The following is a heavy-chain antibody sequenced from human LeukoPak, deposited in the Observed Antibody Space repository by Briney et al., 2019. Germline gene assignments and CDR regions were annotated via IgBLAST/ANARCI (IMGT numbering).Heavy chain of an antibody. J-gene: IGHJ4*02. CDR2: ISSSSSYT. CDR3: ARDSTAMVRDPLFGY. Sequence: PGGSLRLSCAASGFTFSSYSMNWVRQAPGKGLEWVSSISSSSSYTYYADSVKGRFTISRDNAKNSLYLQMNSLRAEDTAVYYCARDSTAMVRDPLFGYWGQGTLVTVSS. CDR1: GFTFSSYS. V-gene: IGHV3-21*01. D-gene: IGHD3-10*01.